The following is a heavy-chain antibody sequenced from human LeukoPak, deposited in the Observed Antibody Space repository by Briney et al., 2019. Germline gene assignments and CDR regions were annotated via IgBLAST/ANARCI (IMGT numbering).Heavy chain of an antibody. J-gene: IGHJ1*01. CDR3: AKDGHYDSSGFTLQY. CDR1: GFTFSSYA. D-gene: IGHD3-22*01. CDR2: ISGSGGST. V-gene: IGHV3-23*01. Sequence: GGSLRLSCAASGFTFSSYAMSWVRQAPGKGLEWVSAISGSGGSTYYADSVKGRFTISRDNSKNTLYLQMNSLRAEDTAVYYCAKDGHYDSSGFTLQYWGQGTLVTVSS.